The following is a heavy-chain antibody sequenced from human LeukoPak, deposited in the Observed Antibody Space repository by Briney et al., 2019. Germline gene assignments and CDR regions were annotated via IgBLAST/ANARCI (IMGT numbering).Heavy chain of an antibody. Sequence: PSETLSLTCTVSGGSIRSGGSPWNWIRQFPGKGLEWIGYIYDSGTTVYNPSLKSRVTISDDTSTNQFSLKLSSVTAADTAVYYCASAFSRSGSFGWFDPWGQGTLVTVSS. D-gene: IGHD3-10*01. CDR2: IYDSGTT. CDR3: ASAFSRSGSFGWFDP. V-gene: IGHV4-31*03. CDR1: GGSIRSGGSP. J-gene: IGHJ5*02.